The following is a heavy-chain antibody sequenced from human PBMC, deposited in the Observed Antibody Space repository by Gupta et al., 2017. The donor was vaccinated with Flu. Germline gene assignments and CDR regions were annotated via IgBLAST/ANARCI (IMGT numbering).Heavy chain of an antibody. J-gene: IGHJ6*02. V-gene: IGHV5-51*01. CDR3: ARVNTAVAYFGLDV. Sequence: RLMPGKGLEWMGIIFPGDSDTRYSPSFQGQVTISADKSINTAYLQWSSLKASDTAMYYCARVNTAVAYFGLDVWGQGTTVTVSS. CDR2: IFPGDSDT. D-gene: IGHD5-18*01.